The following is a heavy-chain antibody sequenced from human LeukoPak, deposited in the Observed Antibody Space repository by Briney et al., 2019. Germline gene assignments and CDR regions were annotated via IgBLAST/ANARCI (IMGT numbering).Heavy chain of an antibody. CDR1: GYTLTNYY. J-gene: IGHJ3*02. V-gene: IGHV1-46*01. D-gene: IGHD3-3*01. Sequence: GASVKVSCKASGYTLTNYYIHWVRQAPGQGLAWMGISNPNGGSTSYAQQFQGRVTMTRDTSTSTVYMELTSLRSEDTALYYCARLTRSGTAFDIWGQGTMVTVSS. CDR3: ARLTRSGTAFDI. CDR2: SNPNGGST.